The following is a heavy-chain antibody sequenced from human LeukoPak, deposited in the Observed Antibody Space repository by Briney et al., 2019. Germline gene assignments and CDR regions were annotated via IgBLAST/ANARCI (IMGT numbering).Heavy chain of an antibody. Sequence: GASVKVSCKASGYTFTGYYMHWVRQAPGQGLEWMGWINPNSGGTNYAQKFQGRVTMTRDTSISTAYMELRSLRSDDTAVYYCARGGAKTRNYYYYYYMDVWGKGTTVTVSS. D-gene: IGHD4/OR15-4a*01. CDR1: GYTFTGYY. CDR2: INPNSGGT. V-gene: IGHV1-2*02. CDR3: ARGGAKTRNYYYYYYMDV. J-gene: IGHJ6*03.